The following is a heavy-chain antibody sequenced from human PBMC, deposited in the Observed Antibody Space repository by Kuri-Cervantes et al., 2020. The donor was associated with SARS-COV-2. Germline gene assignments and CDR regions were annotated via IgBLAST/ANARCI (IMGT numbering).Heavy chain of an antibody. CDR2: IIPMLGTA. D-gene: IGHD1-1*01. J-gene: IGHJ6*02. V-gene: IGHV1-69*13. CDR1: GGTFISYA. Sequence: SVKVSCKATGGTFISYAFSWVRQAPGQGPEWMGGIIPMLGTANYAQKFQDRVTITADESTSTAYTELSSLRSEDTAVYYCALGTTGTDYGMDVWGQGTTVTVSS. CDR3: ALGTTGTDYGMDV.